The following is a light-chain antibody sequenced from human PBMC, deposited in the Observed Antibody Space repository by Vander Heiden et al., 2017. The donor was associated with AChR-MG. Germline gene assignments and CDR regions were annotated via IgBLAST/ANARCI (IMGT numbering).Light chain of an antibody. V-gene: IGLV6-57*03. CDR1: SGSIASNY. J-gene: IGLJ3*02. CDR2: EDN. Sequence: NFMLTQPHSVSESPGKTVTISCTRSSGSIASNYVQWYQQRPGSAPTTVIYEDNRRPSEVPDRFSGSIDRSSNSASLTISGLQTEDEADYYCQSYDSNNWVFGGGTKVTVL. CDR3: QSYDSNNWV.